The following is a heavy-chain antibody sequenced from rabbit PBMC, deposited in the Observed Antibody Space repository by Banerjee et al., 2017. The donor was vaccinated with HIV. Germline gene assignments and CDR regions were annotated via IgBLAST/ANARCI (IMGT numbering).Heavy chain of an antibody. CDR3: ARGYWTDGLHL. J-gene: IGHJ4*01. Sequence: QEQLEESGGGLVKPEGSLTLTCKASGFSFSNKYVMCWVRQAPGRGLEWIACIETTGSSTYTYYANWAKGRFTISKTSSTTMTLQMTSLAAADTATYFCARGYWTDGLHLWGQGTLVTVS. CDR2: IETTGSSTYT. V-gene: IGHV1S45*01. CDR1: GFSFSNKYV. D-gene: IGHD1-1*01.